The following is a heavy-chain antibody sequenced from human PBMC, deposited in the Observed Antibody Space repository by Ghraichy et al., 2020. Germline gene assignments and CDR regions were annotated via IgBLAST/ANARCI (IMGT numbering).Heavy chain of an antibody. CDR3: ARELFGYSTGWAFDY. CDR2: INTDNGNT. CDR1: GYTFTNYG. Sequence: ASVKVSCKASGYTFTNYGITWVRQAPGQGLEWMGWINTDNGNTNYAQQLQDRVTLTTDTSTTTAYMELRSLRSDDTAVYYCARELFGYSTGWAFDYWGQGTLVTVSS. J-gene: IGHJ4*02. V-gene: IGHV1-18*01. D-gene: IGHD6-19*01.